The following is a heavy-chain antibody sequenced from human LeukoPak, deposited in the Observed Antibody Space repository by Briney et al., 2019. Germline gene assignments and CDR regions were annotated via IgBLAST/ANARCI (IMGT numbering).Heavy chain of an antibody. CDR3: ATDLSYCGGDCYSE. D-gene: IGHD2-21*02. CDR1: GYTFTSFD. J-gene: IGHJ4*02. CDR2: FDPEDGET. Sequence: GASVKVSCKASGYTFTSFDINWVRQAPGKGLEWMGGFDPEDGETIYAQKFQGRVTMTEDTSTDTAYMELSSLRSEDTAVYYCATDLSYCGGDCYSEWGQGTLVTVSS. V-gene: IGHV1-24*01.